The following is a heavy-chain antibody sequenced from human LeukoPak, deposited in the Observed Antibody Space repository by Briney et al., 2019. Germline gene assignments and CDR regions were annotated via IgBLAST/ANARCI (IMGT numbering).Heavy chain of an antibody. CDR2: MNPNSGNT. D-gene: IGHD3-22*01. Sequence: ASVKVSCKASGYTFTSYDINWVRQATGQGLEWMGWMNPNSGNTGYAQKFQGRVTMTRNTSISTAYMELSSLRSEDTAVYYCARFFGVSSGYYYPSWGQGTLVTVSS. CDR1: GYTFTSYD. CDR3: ARFFGVSSGYYYPS. V-gene: IGHV1-8*01. J-gene: IGHJ4*02.